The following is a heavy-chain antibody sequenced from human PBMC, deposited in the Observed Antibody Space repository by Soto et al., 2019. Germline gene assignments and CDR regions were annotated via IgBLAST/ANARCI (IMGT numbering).Heavy chain of an antibody. CDR2: ITSGGST. V-gene: IGHV3-11*01. CDR3: ARHFPRRIMAWTAYH. Sequence: QVQLVESGGGLVKPGGSLRLSCAASGFSFSDYYMTWIRQAPGKGLEWISYITSGGSTYYAVSVKGRFTISRDNARNSLYLQMNSLRVEDTAVYYCARHFPRRIMAWTAYHWGQCTLVTVSS. J-gene: IGHJ1*01. CDR1: GFSFSDYY. D-gene: IGHD2-21*02.